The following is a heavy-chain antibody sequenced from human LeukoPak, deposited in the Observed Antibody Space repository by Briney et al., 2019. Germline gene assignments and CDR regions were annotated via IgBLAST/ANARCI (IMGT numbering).Heavy chain of an antibody. V-gene: IGHV3-30*03. CDR2: ISYDGSNK. D-gene: IGHD2-8*02. CDR3: ARDKTLVY. J-gene: IGHJ4*02. Sequence: GRSLRLSCAASGFTFSSYGMHWVRQAPGKGLEWVAVISYDGSNKYYADSVKGRFTISRDNSKNTLYLQMDSLRAEDTAVYYCARDKTLVYWGQGTLVTVSS. CDR1: GFTFSSYG.